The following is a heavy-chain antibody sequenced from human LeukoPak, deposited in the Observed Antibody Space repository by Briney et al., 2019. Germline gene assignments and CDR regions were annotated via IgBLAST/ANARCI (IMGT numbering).Heavy chain of an antibody. V-gene: IGHV3-23*01. CDR1: GFTFSSFA. D-gene: IGHD6-13*01. Sequence: PGGSLRLSCAASGFTFSSFAMSWVRQAPGKGLEWVSAISGSGGSTYYADSVKGRFTISRDNSKNTLYLQMNSLRAEDTAVYYCAKDSSGAAAGYYYYYYGMDVWGQGTTVTVSS. CDR3: AKDSSGAAAGYYYYYYGMDV. J-gene: IGHJ6*02. CDR2: ISGSGGST.